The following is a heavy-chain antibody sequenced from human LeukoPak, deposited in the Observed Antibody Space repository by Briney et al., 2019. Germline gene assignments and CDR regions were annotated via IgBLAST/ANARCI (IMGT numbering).Heavy chain of an antibody. CDR1: GGSISSYY. Sequence: SETLSLTCTVSGGSISSYYWSWIRQPPGKGLEWIGYIYYSGSTNYNPSLKSRVTISVDTSKNQISPKLSSVTAADTAVYYCARDLGSNHREYKYGMDVWGQGTTVTVSS. D-gene: IGHD3-10*01. CDR3: ARDLGSNHREYKYGMDV. J-gene: IGHJ6*02. CDR2: IYYSGST. V-gene: IGHV4-59*01.